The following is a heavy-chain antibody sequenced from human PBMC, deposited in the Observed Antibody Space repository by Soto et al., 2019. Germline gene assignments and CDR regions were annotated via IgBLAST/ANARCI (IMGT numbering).Heavy chain of an antibody. CDR2: ISYDGSNK. J-gene: IGHJ4*02. D-gene: IGHD5-12*01. V-gene: IGHV3-30*18. Sequence: GGSLRLSCAASGFTFSSYGMHWVRQAPGKGLEWVAVISYDGSNKYYADSVKGRFTISRDNSKNTLYLQMNSLRAEDTAVYYCAKATVDIVATTYFDYWGQGTLVTVSS. CDR3: AKATVDIVATTYFDY. CDR1: GFTFSSYG.